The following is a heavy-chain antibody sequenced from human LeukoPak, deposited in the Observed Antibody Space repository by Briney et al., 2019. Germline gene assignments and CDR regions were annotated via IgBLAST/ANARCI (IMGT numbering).Heavy chain of an antibody. CDR1: GGSFSGYY. Sequence: MSSETLSLTCAVYGGSFSGYYWSWIRQPPGKGLEWIGEINHSGSTNYNPSLKSRVTISVDTSKNQFSLRLSSVTAADTAVYYCASQFGQQTYYFDYWGQGTLVTVSS. J-gene: IGHJ4*02. D-gene: IGHD6-13*01. CDR3: ASQFGQQTYYFDY. CDR2: INHSGST. V-gene: IGHV4-34*01.